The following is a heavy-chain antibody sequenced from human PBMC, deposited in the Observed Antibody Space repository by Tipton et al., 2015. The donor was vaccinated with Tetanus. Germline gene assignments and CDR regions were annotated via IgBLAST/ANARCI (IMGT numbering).Heavy chain of an antibody. D-gene: IGHD3-16*01. CDR1: GFTFSNYW. J-gene: IGHJ4*02. Sequence: GSLRLSCVASGFTFSNYWMHWVRQAPGKGLAWVSRINTDGSIRNYADSVKGRFTISRDNAENTLSLQMNSLRAEDTAVYYCTRDMGRYAGYWGQGTLVSVSS. CDR3: TRDMGRYAGY. V-gene: IGHV3-74*01. CDR2: INTDGSIR.